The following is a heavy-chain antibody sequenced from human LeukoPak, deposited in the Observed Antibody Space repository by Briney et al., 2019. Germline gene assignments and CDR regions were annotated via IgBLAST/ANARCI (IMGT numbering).Heavy chain of an antibody. D-gene: IGHD4-17*01. J-gene: IGHJ4*02. CDR2: AYYSAST. V-gene: IGHV4-59*01. CDR3: ARGIMTTVPTIDY. Sequence: KPSETLSLTCTVSGGSINGYYWSWIRQPPGKGLEWIGYAYYSASTNYSPSLKSRVTISVDTSKKQFSLRLSSVTAAETAVYYCARGIMTTVPTIDYWGQGTLVTVSS. CDR1: GGSINGYY.